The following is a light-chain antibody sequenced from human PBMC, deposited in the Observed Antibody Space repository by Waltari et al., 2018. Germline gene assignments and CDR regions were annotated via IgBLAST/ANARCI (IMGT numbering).Light chain of an antibody. CDR3: NSYAGRNRLGV. J-gene: IGLJ2*01. V-gene: IGLV2-8*01. Sequence: QSALTQPPSASGSPGQPVTISCTGTSSDVGGYNYVAWYQQPPGKAPKLIIYECTKRPSGVPDRFSCSKSGNTASLTVSGLQADDEADYYCNSYAGRNRLGVFGGGTKVTVL. CDR2: ECT. CDR1: SSDVGGYNY.